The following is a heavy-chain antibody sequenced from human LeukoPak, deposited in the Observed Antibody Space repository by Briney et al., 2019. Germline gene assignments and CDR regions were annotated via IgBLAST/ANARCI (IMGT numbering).Heavy chain of an antibody. Sequence: ASVKVSCKASGYTFTSYGISWVRQAPGRGLEWMGWISAYNGNTNYAQKLQGRVTMTTDTSTSTAYMELRSLRSDDTAVYYCARDRGEAVAGTLALYWGQGTLVTVSS. CDR2: ISAYNGNT. CDR3: ARDRGEAVAGTLALY. D-gene: IGHD6-19*01. J-gene: IGHJ4*02. V-gene: IGHV1-18*01. CDR1: GYTFTSYG.